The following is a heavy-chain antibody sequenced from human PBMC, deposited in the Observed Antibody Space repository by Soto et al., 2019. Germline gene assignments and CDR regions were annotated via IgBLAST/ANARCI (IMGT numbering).Heavy chain of an antibody. CDR2: INPDGSEK. CDR1: GFTFSNYW. J-gene: IGHJ2*01. V-gene: IGHV3-7*01. Sequence: EVQLVESGGGLVQPGGSLRLSCAASGFTFSNYWMTWVRQALGKGLEWVANINPDGSEKYYVDSVKGRFTISRDNVKNSLYLRMNSLRAEDTALYYCVRARIDLWGRGTLVTVSS. CDR3: VRARIDL.